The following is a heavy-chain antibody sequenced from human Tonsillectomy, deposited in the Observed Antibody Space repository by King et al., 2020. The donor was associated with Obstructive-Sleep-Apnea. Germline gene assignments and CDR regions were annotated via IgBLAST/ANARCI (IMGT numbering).Heavy chain of an antibody. J-gene: IGHJ4*02. V-gene: IGHV3-23*04. D-gene: IGHD3-10*01. CDR3: AKEGGGSGVYWVDS. CDR1: GFTFSSYG. Sequence: VQLVESGGGMVQPGGSLRLSCAASGFTFSSYGISWVRQAPGKGLEGVSAINTRGTTFYAGSVRGRFTISRDNSKYTVNLQVNSLRAEDTALYYCAKEGGGSGVYWVDSWGQGTLVTVSS. CDR2: INTRGTT.